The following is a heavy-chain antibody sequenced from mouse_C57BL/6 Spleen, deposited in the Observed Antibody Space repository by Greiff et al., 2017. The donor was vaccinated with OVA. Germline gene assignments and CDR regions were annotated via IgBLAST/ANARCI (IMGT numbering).Heavy chain of an antibody. Sequence: VQLQQSGAELVKPGASVKMSCKASGYTFTSYWITWVKQRPGQGLEWIGDIYPGSGSTNYNEKFKSKATLTVDTSSSTAYMQLSSLTSEDSAVYYCARSTVVAPGGFAYWGQGTLVTVSA. CDR1: GYTFTSYW. V-gene: IGHV1-55*01. D-gene: IGHD1-1*01. J-gene: IGHJ3*01. CDR2: IYPGSGST. CDR3: ARSTVVAPGGFAY.